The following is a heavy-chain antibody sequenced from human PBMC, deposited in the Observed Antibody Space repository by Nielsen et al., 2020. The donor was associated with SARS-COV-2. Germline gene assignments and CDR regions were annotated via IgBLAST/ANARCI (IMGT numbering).Heavy chain of an antibody. V-gene: IGHV3-30*18. D-gene: IGHD3-10*01. CDR3: AKYYGSGTYYFDYHGLDV. Sequence: WIRQPPGKGLEWVSLVTYEGINNHYADSVKGRFTGSRDNSRNTLYLQMNSLRAEDTAVYYCAKYYGSGTYYFDYHGLDVWGQGTTVTVSS. J-gene: IGHJ6*02. CDR2: VTYEGINN.